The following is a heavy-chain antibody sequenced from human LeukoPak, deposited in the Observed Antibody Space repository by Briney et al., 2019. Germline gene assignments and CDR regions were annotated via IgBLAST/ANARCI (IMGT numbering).Heavy chain of an antibody. CDR1: GYTFTSYY. CDR3: ARVSAVAGAFSY. V-gene: IGHV1-46*01. CDR2: INPSGGST. D-gene: IGHD6-19*01. J-gene: IGHJ4*02. Sequence: ASVKVSCKASGYTFTSYYIHWVRQAPGQGLEWMGIINPSGGSTNYAQKFQGRVTLTTDTSTNTAYMELTSLTSDDTAVYYCARVSAVAGAFSYWGQGTLVTVSS.